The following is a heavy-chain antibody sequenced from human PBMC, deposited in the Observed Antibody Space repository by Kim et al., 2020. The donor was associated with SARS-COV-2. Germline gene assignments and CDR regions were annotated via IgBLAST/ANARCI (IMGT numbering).Heavy chain of an antibody. J-gene: IGHJ4*02. Sequence: SETLSLTCTVSGGSISSYYWSWIRQPPGKGLEWIGYIYYSGSTNYNPSLKSRVTISVDTSKNQFSLKLSSVTAADTAVYYCARGVTTRYWGQGTLVTVSS. D-gene: IGHD4-17*01. CDR2: IYYSGST. CDR1: GGSISSYY. V-gene: IGHV4-59*01. CDR3: ARGVTTRY.